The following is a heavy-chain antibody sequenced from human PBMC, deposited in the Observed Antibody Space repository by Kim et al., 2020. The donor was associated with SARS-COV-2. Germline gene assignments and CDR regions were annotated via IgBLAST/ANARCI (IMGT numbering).Heavy chain of an antibody. V-gene: IGHV1-2*04. CDR3: ARAANYCSGGSCGLYYYYGMDV. CDR2: INPNGGGT. J-gene: IGHJ6*02. CDR1: GYTFTGYY. Sequence: ASVKVSCKASGYTFTGYYMHWVRQAPGQGLEWMGWINPNGGGTNYAQKFQGWVTMTRDTSIGTAYMELSRLRSDDTAVYYCARAANYCSGGSCGLYYYYGMDVWGQGTTVTVSS. D-gene: IGHD2-15*01.